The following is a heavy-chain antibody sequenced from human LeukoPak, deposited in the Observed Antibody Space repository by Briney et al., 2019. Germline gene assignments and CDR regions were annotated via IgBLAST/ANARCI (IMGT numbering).Heavy chain of an antibody. CDR2: INHSGST. J-gene: IGHJ5*02. CDR3: ARRSQFYSSGWYTSGPINWFDP. CDR1: GGSFSGYY. V-gene: IGHV4-34*01. D-gene: IGHD6-19*01. Sequence: PSETLSLTCAVYGGSFSGYYWSWIRQPPGKGLEWIGEINHSGSTNYNPSLKSRVTISVDTSKNQFSLKLSSVTAADTAVYYCARRSQFYSSGWYTSGPINWFDPWGQGTLVTVSS.